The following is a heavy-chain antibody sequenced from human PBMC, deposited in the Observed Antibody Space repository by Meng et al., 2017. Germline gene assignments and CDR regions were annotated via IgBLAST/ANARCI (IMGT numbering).Heavy chain of an antibody. J-gene: IGHJ4*02. D-gene: IGHD2-2*01. Sequence: QGSRVPSGSELRKPGASVKVSCKASGYTLTSYAINWLRQAPGQGLQWMGWIDTKTGNPTYVPGFTGRLVFSLDTSVSTAYLQISGLKADDTAVYYCTRDGYSDCSRTSCFDSWGQGTLVTVSS. CDR1: GYTLTSYA. CDR2: IDTKTGNP. V-gene: IGHV7-4-1*02. CDR3: TRDGYSDCSRTSCFDS.